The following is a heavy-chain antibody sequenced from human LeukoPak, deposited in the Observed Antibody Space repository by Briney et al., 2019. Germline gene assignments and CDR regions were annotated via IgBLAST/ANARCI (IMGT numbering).Heavy chain of an antibody. CDR1: GYTFTSNG. D-gene: IGHD5-18*01. CDR2: ISCNNGDT. V-gene: IGHV1-18*01. CDR3: ARDGGTAGYSSGSDY. J-gene: IGHJ4*02. Sequence: GASVKVSCKASGYTFTSNGITWVRQAPGQGLEWVGWISCNNGDTRYAQKFQGRVTVTTDTSTSTAYMELRSLRSDDTAVHYCARDGGTAGYSSGSDYWGQGTLVTVSS.